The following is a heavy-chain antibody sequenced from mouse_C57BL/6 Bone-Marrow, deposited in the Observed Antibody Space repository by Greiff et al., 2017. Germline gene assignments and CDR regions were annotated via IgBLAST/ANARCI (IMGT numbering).Heavy chain of an antibody. V-gene: IGHV1-54*01. J-gene: IGHJ2*01. CDR1: GYAFTNYL. Sequence: QVQLQQSGAELVRPGTSVKVSCKASGYAFTNYLIEWVKQRPGQGLEWIGVINPGSGGTNYNEKFKGKATLTADKSSSTAYMQLSSLTSEDSAVYVCASKDGYFDYWGQGTTLTVSS. CDR3: ASKDGYFDY. CDR2: INPGSGGT. D-gene: IGHD2-3*01.